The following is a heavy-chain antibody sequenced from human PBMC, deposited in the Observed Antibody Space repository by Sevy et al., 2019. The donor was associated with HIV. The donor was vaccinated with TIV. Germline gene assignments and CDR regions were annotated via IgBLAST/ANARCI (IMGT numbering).Heavy chain of an antibody. CDR1: GFTFGDYA. Sequence: GSLRLSCTASGFTFGDYAMSWFRQAPGKGLEWVGFIRSKAYGGTTEYAASVKGRFTISRDDSKSIAYLQMNSLKTEDTAVYYCTRAEEWPVVVAATFDYWGQGTLVTVSS. CDR2: IRSKAYGGTT. D-gene: IGHD2-15*01. V-gene: IGHV3-49*03. CDR3: TRAEEWPVVVAATFDY. J-gene: IGHJ4*02.